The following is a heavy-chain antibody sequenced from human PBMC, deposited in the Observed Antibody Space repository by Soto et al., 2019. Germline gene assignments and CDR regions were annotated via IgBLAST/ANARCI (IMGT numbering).Heavy chain of an antibody. D-gene: IGHD1-1*01. CDR3: AREVPSRYFDL. CDR1: GASFSASY. V-gene: IGHV4-34*01. J-gene: IGHJ2*01. CDR2: INHSGST. Sequence: SETLSLTCAVYGASFSASYWNLLRQPPGKGLEWIGEINHSGSTIYNTSLESRVTISLDTSRKQFTLKMRSATAADTAVYYCAREVPSRYFDLWGRGTPVTVSS.